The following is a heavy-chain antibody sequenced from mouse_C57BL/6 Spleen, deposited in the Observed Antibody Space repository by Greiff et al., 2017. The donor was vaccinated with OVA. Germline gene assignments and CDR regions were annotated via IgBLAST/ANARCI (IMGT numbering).Heavy chain of an antibody. CDR3: ARERGGNYDYFDY. J-gene: IGHJ2*01. CDR2: IDPSDSDT. CDR1: GYTFTSYW. Sequence: QVQLQQPGAELVRPGSSVKLSCKASGYTFTSYWMPWVKQRPIQGLEWIGTIDPSDSDTHYNQKFKDKATLTVDKSSSTAYMQLSSLTSEDSAVYYCARERGGNYDYFDYWGQGTTLTVSS. V-gene: IGHV1-52*01. D-gene: IGHD2-1*01.